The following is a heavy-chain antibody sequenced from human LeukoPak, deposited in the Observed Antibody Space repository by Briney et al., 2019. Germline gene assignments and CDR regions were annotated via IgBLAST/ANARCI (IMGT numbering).Heavy chain of an antibody. CDR1: GFTFSNYG. CDR2: ISASGGST. V-gene: IGHV3-23*01. D-gene: IGHD3-3*01. CDR3: AKRGDFWSGFTRGFDY. J-gene: IGHJ4*02. Sequence: GGSLRLSCAASGFTFSNYGMTWVRQAPGKGLEWVSVISASGGSTYYADSVKGRFTTSRDNSKNTLYLQMNSLRAEDTAVYYCAKRGDFWSGFTRGFDYWGQGTLVTVSS.